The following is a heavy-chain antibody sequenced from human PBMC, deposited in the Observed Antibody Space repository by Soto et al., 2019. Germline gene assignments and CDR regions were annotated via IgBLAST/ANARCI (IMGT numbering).Heavy chain of an antibody. J-gene: IGHJ4*02. CDR3: AKRGPYCSGGSCYQYFDY. V-gene: IGHV3-23*01. D-gene: IGHD2-15*01. CDR1: GFTFSTYA. CDR2: ISGSGGST. Sequence: PGGSLRLSCAASGFTFSTYAMSWVRQAPGKGLEWVSTISGSGGSTYYADSVKGRFTISRDNSKNTLYLQMNSLRAEDTAVYYCAKRGPYCSGGSCYQYFDYWGQGTLVTVSS.